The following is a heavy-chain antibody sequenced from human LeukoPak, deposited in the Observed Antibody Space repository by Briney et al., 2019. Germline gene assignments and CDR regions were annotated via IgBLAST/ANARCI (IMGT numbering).Heavy chain of an antibody. J-gene: IGHJ5*02. Sequence: TGGSLRLSCAASGFTFSSYGTHWVRQAPGKGLEWVAVIWYDGSNKYYADSVKGRFTISRDNSKNTLYLQMNSLRAEDTAVYYCARDAGRRYCSSTSCYNWFDPWGQGTLVTVSS. D-gene: IGHD2-2*01. V-gene: IGHV3-33*01. CDR1: GFTFSSYG. CDR2: IWYDGSNK. CDR3: ARDAGRRYCSSTSCYNWFDP.